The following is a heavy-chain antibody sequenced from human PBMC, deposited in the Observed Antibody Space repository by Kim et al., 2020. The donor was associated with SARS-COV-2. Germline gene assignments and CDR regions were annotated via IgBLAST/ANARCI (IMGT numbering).Heavy chain of an antibody. J-gene: IGHJ5*02. CDR3: ARGGASGRYFDWLEGS. V-gene: IGHV3-74*01. D-gene: IGHD3-9*01. CDR2: INSDGSST. Sequence: GGSLRLSCAVSGFTFSSYWMHWVRQAPGKGLVWVSRINSDGSSTSYADSVKGRFTISRDNAKNTLYLQMNSLRAEDTAVYYCARGGASGRYFDWLEGSWGQRTLVTVSS. CDR1: GFTFSSYW.